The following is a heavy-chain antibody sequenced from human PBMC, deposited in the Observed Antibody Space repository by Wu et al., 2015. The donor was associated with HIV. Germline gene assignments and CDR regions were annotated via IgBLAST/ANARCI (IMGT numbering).Heavy chain of an antibody. V-gene: IGHV1-69*05. D-gene: IGHD6-19*01. CDR1: GGNFLSYS. CDR2: VVPIFGSP. CDR3: VRDQQWPTEYYHYYGMDV. Sequence: QVYLEQSGTEVKRPESSVKVSCKASGGNFLSYSFTWVRQAPGQGLEWMGGVVPIFGSPKYAQKLQGRITMTTDTSMSTAYMELRSLKFDDTAVYYCVRDQQWPTEYYHYYGMDVWGQGTTVTVSS. J-gene: IGHJ6*02.